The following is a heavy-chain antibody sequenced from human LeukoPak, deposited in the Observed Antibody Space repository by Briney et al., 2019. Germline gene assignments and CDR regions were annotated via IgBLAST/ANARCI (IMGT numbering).Heavy chain of an antibody. D-gene: IGHD6-25*01. Sequence: PSETLSLTCTVSGYSISSGYYWCFIRHPPGKGLEWIGSIYHSGSTYYNPSLKSRVTISVDTSKNQFSLKLSSVTAADTAVYYCACEALELRLFDYWGQGTLVTVSS. CDR1: GYSISSGYY. CDR2: IYHSGST. CDR3: ACEALELRLFDY. J-gene: IGHJ4*02. V-gene: IGHV4-38-2*02.